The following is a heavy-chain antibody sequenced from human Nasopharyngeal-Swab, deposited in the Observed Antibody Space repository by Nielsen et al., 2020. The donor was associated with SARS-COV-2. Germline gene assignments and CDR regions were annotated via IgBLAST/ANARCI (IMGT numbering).Heavy chain of an antibody. CDR2: IKQDGSEK. Sequence: QGLEWVGNIKQDGSEKYYEDSVKGRFTISRDNAKNSLYLQMNSLRVEDTAVYYCARRTFSSTSLIDCWGQGTLVTVSS. V-gene: IGHV3-7*01. J-gene: IGHJ4*02. D-gene: IGHD2-2*01. CDR3: ARRTFSSTSLIDC.